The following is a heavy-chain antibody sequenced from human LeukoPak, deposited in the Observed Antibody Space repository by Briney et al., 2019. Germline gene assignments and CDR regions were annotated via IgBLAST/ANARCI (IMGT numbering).Heavy chain of an antibody. Sequence: SETLSLTCTVSGGSISTYYWSWIRQPPGKGLEWIGYIYNSGSTNYNPSLQSRVTISVDTSKNQCSLKLTSVTAAETAAYYCAKAVATAGRFGFDPWGQGTLVTVSS. CDR3: AKAVATAGRFGFDP. CDR1: GGSISTYY. CDR2: IYNSGST. D-gene: IGHD6-13*01. V-gene: IGHV4-59*01. J-gene: IGHJ5*02.